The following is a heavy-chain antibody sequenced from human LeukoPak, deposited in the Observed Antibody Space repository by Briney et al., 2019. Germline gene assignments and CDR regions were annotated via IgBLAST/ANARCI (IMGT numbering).Heavy chain of an antibody. Sequence: GGSLRLSCAASGFTFSSYGMHWVRQAPGKGLEWVAVISYDGSNKYYADSVKGRFTISRDNSKNTLYLLMNSLRAEDTAVYYCAKDMFSFSQDSSGYFPFDYWGQGTLVTVSS. CDR3: AKDMFSFSQDSSGYFPFDY. D-gene: IGHD3-22*01. V-gene: IGHV3-30*18. CDR2: ISYDGSNK. CDR1: GFTFSSYG. J-gene: IGHJ4*02.